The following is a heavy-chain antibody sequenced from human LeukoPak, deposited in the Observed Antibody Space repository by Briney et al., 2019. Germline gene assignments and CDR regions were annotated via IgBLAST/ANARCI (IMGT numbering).Heavy chain of an antibody. J-gene: IGHJ3*02. CDR2: ISAYNGNT. Sequence: ASVKVSCKASGYTFTNYGISWVRQAPGQGLEWMGWISAYNGNTNYAQKLQGRVTMTTDTSTTTAYMELRSLRSDDTAVYYCARDMAATPVGSSWPRAFDIWGQGTMVTVSS. V-gene: IGHV1-18*01. CDR1: GYTFTNYG. CDR3: ARDMAATPVGSSWPRAFDI. D-gene: IGHD6-6*01.